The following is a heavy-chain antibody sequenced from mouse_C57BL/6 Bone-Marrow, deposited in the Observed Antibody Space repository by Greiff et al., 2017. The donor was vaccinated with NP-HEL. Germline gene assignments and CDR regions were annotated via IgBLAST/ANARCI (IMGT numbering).Heavy chain of an antibody. CDR2: INPYNGDT. V-gene: IGHV1-20*01. CDR3: AREEAYSNYDAMDY. CDR1: GYSFTGYF. J-gene: IGHJ4*01. D-gene: IGHD2-5*01. Sequence: RVEPGDSVKISCKASGYSFTGYFMNWVMQSHGKSLEWIGRINPYNGDTFYNQKFKGKATLTVDKSSSTAHMELRSLTSEDSAVYYCAREEAYSNYDAMDYWGQGTSVTVSS.